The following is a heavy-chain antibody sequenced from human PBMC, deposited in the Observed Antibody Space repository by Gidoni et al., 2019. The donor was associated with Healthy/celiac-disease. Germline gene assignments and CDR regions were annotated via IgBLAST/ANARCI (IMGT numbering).Heavy chain of an antibody. CDR2: IYYSGST. CDR3: AGNVEMATIEYYFDY. Sequence: QVQLQESGPGLVKPSETLSLTCTVSGGSISSYYWSWIRQPPGKGLEWIGYIYYSGSTNYNPSLKSRVTISVDTSKNQFSLKLSSVTAADTAVYYCAGNVEMATIEYYFDYWGQGTLVTVSS. D-gene: IGHD5-12*01. J-gene: IGHJ4*02. V-gene: IGHV4-59*01. CDR1: GGSISSYY.